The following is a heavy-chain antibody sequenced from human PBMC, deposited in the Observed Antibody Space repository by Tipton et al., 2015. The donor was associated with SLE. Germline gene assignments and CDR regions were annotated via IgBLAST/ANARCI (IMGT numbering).Heavy chain of an antibody. J-gene: IGHJ1*01. CDR3: ATNGHGETYEFFTEYLRH. Sequence: TLSLTCTVSGGSISSHYWSWIRQPPGKGLEWIGYIYYTGGTNYNLSLKSRVTISVDTSKNQFSQKLNSVTAADTAVYYCATNGHGETYEFFTEYLRHWGQGTLVTVSS. V-gene: IGHV4-59*08. CDR1: GGSISSHY. CDR2: IYYTGGT. D-gene: IGHD5-12*01.